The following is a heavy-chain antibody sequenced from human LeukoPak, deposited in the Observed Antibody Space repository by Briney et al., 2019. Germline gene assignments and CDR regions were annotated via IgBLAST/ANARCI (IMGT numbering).Heavy chain of an antibody. CDR3: AFGYARGGGPPRGEYYFDY. Sequence: GGSLRLSCAASGFTFSSYAMSWVRQAPGKGLEWVSAISGSGGSTYYADSVKGRFTISRDNSKNTLYLQMNSLRAEDTAVYYCAFGYARGGGPPRGEYYFDYWGQGTLVTVSS. CDR2: ISGSGGST. CDR1: GFTFSSYA. D-gene: IGHD3-10*01. J-gene: IGHJ4*02. V-gene: IGHV3-23*01.